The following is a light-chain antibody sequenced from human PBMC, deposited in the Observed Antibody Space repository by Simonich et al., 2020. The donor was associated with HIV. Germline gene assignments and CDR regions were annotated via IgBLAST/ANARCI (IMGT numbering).Light chain of an antibody. CDR3: QQANSFPWT. J-gene: IGKJ1*01. CDR2: AAS. CDR1: QDISTW. V-gene: IGKV1-12*01. Sequence: DIQMTQSPSSVSASVGDRVTITCRASQDISTWLAWYQQKPGKAPKLLIYAASSLQRWVPSRFSGSGSGTDFTLTINSLQSEDFATYFCQQANSFPWTFGQGTKVEIK.